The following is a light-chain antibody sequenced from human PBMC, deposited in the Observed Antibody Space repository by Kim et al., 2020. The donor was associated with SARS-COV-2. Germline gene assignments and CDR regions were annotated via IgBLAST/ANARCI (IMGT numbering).Light chain of an antibody. V-gene: IGKV3-20*01. CDR3: QQYVTSPYT. CDR1: QSVTNSF. J-gene: IGKJ2*01. Sequence: LSTGETVTLSCRASQSVTNSFLAWYQQKPGQAPRLLIYAASYRASGIPDRFSGSGSGTDFTLTITRLEPEDFAVYYCQQYVTSPYTFGQGTKLEI. CDR2: AAS.